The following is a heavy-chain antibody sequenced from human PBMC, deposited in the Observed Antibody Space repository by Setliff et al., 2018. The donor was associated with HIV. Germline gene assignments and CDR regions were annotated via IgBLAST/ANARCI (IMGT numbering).Heavy chain of an antibody. J-gene: IGHJ5*02. CDR3: ARGGPARVALLYWFDP. D-gene: IGHD2-21*01. V-gene: IGHV1-18*01. CDR2: INTYNGKT. Sequence: ASVKVSCKASGYNFVGYGINWLRQAPGQGLEWMGWINTYNGKTKYGQKFQGSVTMTTDTSTSTVYMELRNLRSDDTAVYFCARGGPARVALLYWFDPWGQGTLVTVSS. CDR1: GYNFVGYG.